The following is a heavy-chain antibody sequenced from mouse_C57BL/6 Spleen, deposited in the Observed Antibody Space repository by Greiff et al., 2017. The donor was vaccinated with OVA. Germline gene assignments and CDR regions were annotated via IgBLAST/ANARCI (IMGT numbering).Heavy chain of an antibody. J-gene: IGHJ1*03. D-gene: IGHD1-1*01. Sequence: VQLQQSDAELVKPGASVKISCKVSGYTFTDHTIHWMKQRPEQGLEWIGYIYPRDGSTKYNEKFKGKATLTADKSSSTAYMQLSSLTSEDSAVFSSARGAGSSLYWDFDVWGTGTTVTVSS. CDR3: ARGAGSSLYWDFDV. V-gene: IGHV1-78*01. CDR2: IYPRDGST. CDR1: GYTFTDHT.